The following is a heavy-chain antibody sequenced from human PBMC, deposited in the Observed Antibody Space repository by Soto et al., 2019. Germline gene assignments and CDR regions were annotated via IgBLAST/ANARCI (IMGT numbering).Heavy chain of an antibody. CDR1: GGTFSTYA. D-gene: IGHD3-22*01. CDR3: ARDPEGNYDRTGYYPPRFDS. J-gene: IGHJ4*02. CDR2: IIPVFGTP. V-gene: IGHV1-69*06. Sequence: QVRLVQSGAEVKRPGSSVKVSCTASGGTFSTYALSWVRQSRGQGLEWMGGIIPVFGTPDLAPKFQGRVTITADTSTSTAYLEVYSLRSEDTAMYYCARDPEGNYDRTGYYPPRFDSCGQGTLVTVSS.